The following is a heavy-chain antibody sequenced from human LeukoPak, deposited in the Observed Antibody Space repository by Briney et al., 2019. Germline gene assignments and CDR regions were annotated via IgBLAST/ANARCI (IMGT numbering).Heavy chain of an antibody. CDR1: GYTFTGYY. CDR3: ARDRRGYYGSGSYFPTSRDYYMDV. Sequence: GASVKVSCKTSGYTFTGYYMHWVRQAPGQGLEWMGWINPNSGGTNYAQKFQGRVTMTRDTSISTAYMELSRLRSDDTAVYYCARDRRGYYGSGSYFPTSRDYYMDVWGKGTTVTVSS. V-gene: IGHV1-2*02. CDR2: INPNSGGT. J-gene: IGHJ6*03. D-gene: IGHD3-10*01.